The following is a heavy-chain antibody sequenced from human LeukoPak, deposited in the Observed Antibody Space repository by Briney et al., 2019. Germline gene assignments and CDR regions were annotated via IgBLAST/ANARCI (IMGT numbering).Heavy chain of an antibody. CDR3: AIPHGNDSSGYPDTADM. CDR1: GGSMSRHY. V-gene: IGHV4-59*11. CDR2: IYYSGTT. J-gene: IGHJ3*02. Sequence: SETLSLTCTVSGGSMSRHYWRWIRQPPGKGLEWIGFIYYSGTTKYSPSLQSRVTMLLDTPKNQFSLKLTSVTAADTALYYCAIPHGNDSSGYPDTADMWGQGTMVTVSS. D-gene: IGHD3-22*01.